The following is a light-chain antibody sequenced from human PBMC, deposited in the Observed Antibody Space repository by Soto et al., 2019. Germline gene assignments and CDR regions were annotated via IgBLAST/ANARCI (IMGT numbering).Light chain of an antibody. CDR2: ASS. CDR1: QSVSIY. J-gene: IGKJ2*01. Sequence: DIQMTQSPSSLSASVGDRVTITCRTSQSVSIYVNWYQQKPGKAPILLIYASSSLQSGVPSRFSGSGSGTYITLTISSLATEDFATYYCQQSYSTPTFGQGTKVEIK. V-gene: IGKV1-39*01. CDR3: QQSYSTPT.